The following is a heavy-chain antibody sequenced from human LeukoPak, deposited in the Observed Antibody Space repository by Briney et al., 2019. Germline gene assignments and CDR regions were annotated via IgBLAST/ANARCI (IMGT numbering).Heavy chain of an antibody. CDR3: ARLLSGLWDPFDF. Sequence: GESLKISCKGSGYSFTNYWIGWVRQMPGKGLGWMGIIYPGDSDTRYRPSFPGQVTISVDKSISTAYLQWSSLKASDTAMYYCARLLSGLWDPFDFWGQGTLVTVSS. CDR1: GYSFTNYW. D-gene: IGHD3-16*01. V-gene: IGHV5-51*01. CDR2: IYPGDSDT. J-gene: IGHJ4*02.